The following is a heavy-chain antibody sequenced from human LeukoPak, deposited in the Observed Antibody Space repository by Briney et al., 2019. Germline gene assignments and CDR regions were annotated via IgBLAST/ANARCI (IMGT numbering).Heavy chain of an antibody. J-gene: IGHJ3*02. CDR1: GGSFSGYY. CDR3: AKHRGAAGWRSFDI. D-gene: IGHD6-13*01. V-gene: IGHV4-34*01. Sequence: PSETLSLTCGVSGGSFSGYYWSWIRQPPGKGLEWIGEINDSGSTKYNPSLKSRVSISIDTSKNQFSLKLNSVTAADMAVYYCAKHRGAAGWRSFDIWGQGTMVTVSS. CDR2: INDSGST.